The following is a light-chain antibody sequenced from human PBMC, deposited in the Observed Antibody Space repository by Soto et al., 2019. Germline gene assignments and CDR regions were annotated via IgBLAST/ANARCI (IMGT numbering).Light chain of an antibody. CDR1: QGVSGN. Sequence: EIVMTQSPATLSVSPGERATLSCRASQGVSGNLAWYQQKLGQAPRLLIYGASTRATGVPARFSGSGSGTEFTFTISSLQSEDFEVYYCQQYNNWPPTFGQGTRLEIK. CDR3: QQYNNWPPT. V-gene: IGKV3-15*01. CDR2: GAS. J-gene: IGKJ5*01.